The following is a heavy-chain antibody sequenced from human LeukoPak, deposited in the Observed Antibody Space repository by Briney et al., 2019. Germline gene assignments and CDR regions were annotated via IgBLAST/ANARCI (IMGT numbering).Heavy chain of an antibody. Sequence: ASVKVSCKASGGTFSSYAISWVQQAPGKGLEWMGLVDPEDGETIYAEKFQGRVTITADTSTDTAYMELSSLRSEDTAVYYCATAAMVPMDVWGKGTTVTVSS. CDR2: VDPEDGET. D-gene: IGHD3-10*01. V-gene: IGHV1-69-2*01. CDR1: GGTFSSYA. J-gene: IGHJ6*03. CDR3: ATAAMVPMDV.